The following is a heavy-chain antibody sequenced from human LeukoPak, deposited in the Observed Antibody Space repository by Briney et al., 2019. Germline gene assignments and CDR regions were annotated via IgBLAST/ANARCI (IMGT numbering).Heavy chain of an antibody. J-gene: IGHJ4*02. V-gene: IGHV1-69*05. CDR1: GGTFSSYA. CDR2: IIPIFGTA. D-gene: IGHD3-22*01. Sequence: SVKVSCKASGGTFSSYAISWVRQAPGQGLEWMGGIIPIFGTANYAQKFQGRVTITTDESTSTAYMELSSLRSEDTAAYYCARADYYDSSGYLLEVYYFDYWGQGTLVTVSS. CDR3: ARADYYDSSGYLLEVYYFDY.